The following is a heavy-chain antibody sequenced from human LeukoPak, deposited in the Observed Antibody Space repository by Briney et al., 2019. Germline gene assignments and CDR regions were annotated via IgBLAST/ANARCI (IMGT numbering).Heavy chain of an antibody. Sequence: SETLSLTCTVSGGSISSGGYYWSWIRQHPGKGLEWIGYIYYSGSTYYNPSLKGRVTISVDTSRNQFSLKLSSVTAADTAVYYCAKGRWQWLVSGVDYWGQGTLVTVSS. V-gene: IGHV4-31*03. CDR2: IYYSGST. D-gene: IGHD6-19*01. J-gene: IGHJ4*02. CDR1: GGSISSGGYY. CDR3: AKGRWQWLVSGVDY.